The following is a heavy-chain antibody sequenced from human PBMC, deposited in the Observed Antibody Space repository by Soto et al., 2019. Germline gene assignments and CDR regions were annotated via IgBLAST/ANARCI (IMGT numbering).Heavy chain of an antibody. J-gene: IGHJ4*02. CDR2: IYPGDHET. V-gene: IGHV5-51*01. CDR1: GYTFSNFW. CDR3: ARSPRSSPYFDY. D-gene: IGHD6-13*01. Sequence: GESLKISCQSSGYTFSNFWIGWVRQLPGKGLEWMGIIYPGDHETKYSPSFHGKVTISADRSINTAYLQWNSLEASDTAFYFCARSPRSSPYFDYWGQGALVTVSS.